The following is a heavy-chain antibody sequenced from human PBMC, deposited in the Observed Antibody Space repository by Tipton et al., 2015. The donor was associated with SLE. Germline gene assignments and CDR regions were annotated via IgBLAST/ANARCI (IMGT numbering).Heavy chain of an antibody. CDR3: ARTQVTVPGWGAFDI. V-gene: IGHV3-48*03. D-gene: IGHD3-16*01. CDR2: ISSSGSTI. CDR1: GFTFSSYE. Sequence: GSLRLSCAASGFTFSSYEMNWVRQAPGKGLEWVSNISSSGSTIYYADSVKGRFTISRDNAKNSLYLQMNSLRAEDTAVYYCARTQVTVPGWGAFDIWGQGTMVTVSS. J-gene: IGHJ3*02.